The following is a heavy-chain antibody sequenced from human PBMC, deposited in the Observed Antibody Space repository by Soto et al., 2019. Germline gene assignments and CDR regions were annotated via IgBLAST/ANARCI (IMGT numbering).Heavy chain of an antibody. J-gene: IGHJ6*02. CDR1: GGTFNSYA. V-gene: IGHV1-69*06. Sequence: SVKVSCKASGGTFNSYAISWVRQAPGQGFEWMGGIIPIFGTADYAQKFQGRVTMTEDTSTDTAYMELSSLRSEDTAVYYCATKGRWYVGYYYYGMDVWGQGTTVTVSS. CDR3: ATKGRWYVGYYYYGMDV. D-gene: IGHD6-13*01. CDR2: IIPIFGTA.